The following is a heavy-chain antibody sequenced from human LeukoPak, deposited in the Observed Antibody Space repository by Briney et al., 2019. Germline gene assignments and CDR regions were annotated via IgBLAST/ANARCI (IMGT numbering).Heavy chain of an antibody. J-gene: IGHJ2*01. CDR3: AKLTVTHWYFDL. Sequence: GGSLRLSCAVSGYTFSNYAMHWVRQAPGKGLEWVAVISYDGSNKYYADSVKGRFTISRDNSKNTLYLQMNSLRAEDTAVYYCAKLTVTHWYFDLWGRGTLVTVSS. CDR1: GYTFSNYA. V-gene: IGHV3-30-3*02. D-gene: IGHD4-17*01. CDR2: ISYDGSNK.